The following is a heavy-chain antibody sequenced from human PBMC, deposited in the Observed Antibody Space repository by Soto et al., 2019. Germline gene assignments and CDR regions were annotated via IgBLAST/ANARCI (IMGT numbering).Heavy chain of an antibody. D-gene: IGHD3-3*01. CDR1: GGSISSGDYY. J-gene: IGHJ6*02. CDR3: ARTLRFLEWLSPTYYYYGMDV. Sequence: PSETLSLTCTVSGGSISSGDYYWSWIRQPPGKGLEWIGYIYYSGSTYYNPSLKSRVTISVDTSKNQFSLKLSSVTAADTAVYYCARTLRFLEWLSPTYYYYGMDVWGQGTTVTVSS. CDR2: IYYSGST. V-gene: IGHV4-30-4*01.